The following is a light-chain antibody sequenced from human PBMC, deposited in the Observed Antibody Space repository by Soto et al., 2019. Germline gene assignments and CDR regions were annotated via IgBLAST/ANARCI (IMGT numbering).Light chain of an antibody. CDR3: RHRNNWPT. V-gene: IGKV3-11*01. CDR1: ESISIY. CDR2: KGS. J-gene: IGKJ3*01. Sequence: DIDLTQSPAFLSLSPGHRATLSCRATESISIYLAWFQQKPGQPPRLLIYKGSKRAPGVSARFSGSGSETDFTLTIDSLEHEDFGVYYCRHRNNWPTFGPGTKVDIK.